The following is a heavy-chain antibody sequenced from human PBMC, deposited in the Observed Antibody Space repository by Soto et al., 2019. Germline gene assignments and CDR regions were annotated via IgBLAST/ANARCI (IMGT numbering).Heavy chain of an antibody. D-gene: IGHD5-18*01. CDR3: TRDPPYSRGDY. J-gene: IGHJ4*02. CDR1: GFTFGDYA. CDR2: IRSKAYGGTT. Sequence: GGSLRLSCTASGFTFGDYAMSWFRQAPGKGLEWVGFIRSKAYGGTTEYAASVKGRFTISRDDSKSIAYLQMNSLKTEDTAVCYCTRDPPYSRGDYWGQGTLVTVSS. V-gene: IGHV3-49*03.